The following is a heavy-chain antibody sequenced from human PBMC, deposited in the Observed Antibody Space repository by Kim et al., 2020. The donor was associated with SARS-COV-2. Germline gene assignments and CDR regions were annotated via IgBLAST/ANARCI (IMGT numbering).Heavy chain of an antibody. CDR1: GFTFSSFA. D-gene: IGHD3-16*01. CDR3: AASLGALYSFNY. Sequence: GGSLRLSCAASGFTFSSFAMTWVRQRPGRGLEWASHIAAGGGSTDTPAVKGRATISRDNSKRTVYLSLDDMGPEDTAFYYCAASLGALYSFNYWGRGALVTVSS. CDR2: IAAGGGST. J-gene: IGHJ4*02. V-gene: IGHV3-23*01.